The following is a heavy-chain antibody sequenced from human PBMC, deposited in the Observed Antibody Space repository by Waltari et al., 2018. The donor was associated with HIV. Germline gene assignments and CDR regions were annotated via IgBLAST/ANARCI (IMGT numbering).Heavy chain of an antibody. CDR2: ISSNSSTI. V-gene: IGHV3-48*02. D-gene: IGHD2-8*01. CDR3: VRVGTSFDY. Sequence: EVQLVESGGGLVQPGGSFSLSCVASGFPFSYYAMNGVRQAPGKGLEWVSYISSNSSTIYHADSVKGRFTISRDNAKNSLYLQMNSLRDEDTAVYYCVRVGTSFDYWGQGTLVTVSS. CDR1: GFPFSYYA. J-gene: IGHJ4*02.